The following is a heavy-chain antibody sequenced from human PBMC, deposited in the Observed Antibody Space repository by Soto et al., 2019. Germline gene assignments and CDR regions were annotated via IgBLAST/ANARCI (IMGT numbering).Heavy chain of an antibody. J-gene: IGHJ4*02. Sequence: GGSLRLSCAASGFTFSSYSMNWVRQAPGKGLEWVSYISSSSSTIYYADSVKGRFTISRDNAKNSLYLQMNSLRAEDTAVYYCARDLTTVTTPVDYWGQGTLVTVSS. CDR2: ISSSSSTI. D-gene: IGHD4-17*01. CDR3: ARDLTTVTTPVDY. V-gene: IGHV3-48*01. CDR1: GFTFSSYS.